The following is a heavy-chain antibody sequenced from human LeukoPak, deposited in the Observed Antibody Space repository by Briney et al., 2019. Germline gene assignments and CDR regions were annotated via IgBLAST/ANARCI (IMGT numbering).Heavy chain of an antibody. J-gene: IGHJ4*02. V-gene: IGHV4-59*01. CDR1: GGSISSYY. CDR3: ARDRAGTLVLDY. CDR2: IYYSGST. Sequence: SETLSLTCTVSGGSISSYYWSWIRQPPGKGLEWIGYIYYSGSTNYNPSLKSRVTISVDTSKNQFSLKLSSVTAADTAVYYCARDRAGTLVLDYWGQGTLVTVSS. D-gene: IGHD6-19*01.